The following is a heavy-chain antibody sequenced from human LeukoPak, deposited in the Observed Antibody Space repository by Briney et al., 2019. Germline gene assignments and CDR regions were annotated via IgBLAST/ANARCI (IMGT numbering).Heavy chain of an antibody. CDR2: ISGSGGST. Sequence: QPGGSLRLSCAASGFTFSSYAMSWVRQAPGKGLEWVSAISGSGGSTYYADSVKGRFTISRDNSENTLYLQMNSLRAEDTAVYYCAKSSYGDYHPADDAFDIWGQGTMVTVSS. V-gene: IGHV3-23*01. CDR1: GFTFSSYA. J-gene: IGHJ3*02. D-gene: IGHD4-17*01. CDR3: AKSSYGDYHPADDAFDI.